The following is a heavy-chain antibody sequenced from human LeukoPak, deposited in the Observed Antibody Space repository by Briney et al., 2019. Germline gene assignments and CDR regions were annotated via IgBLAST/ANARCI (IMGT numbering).Heavy chain of an antibody. CDR3: ASRTWTGAGYYAFDI. J-gene: IGHJ3*02. D-gene: IGHD3/OR15-3a*01. Sequence: GGSLRLSCAASGFSFISYGMHWVRQAPGKGLEWVGVISDDGRRKDYADSVKGRFTISRDNSEITLSLQMNSLRVEDTAVYYCASRTWTGAGYYAFDIWGQGTMLTVSS. CDR2: ISDDGRRK. V-gene: IGHV3-30*03. CDR1: GFSFISYG.